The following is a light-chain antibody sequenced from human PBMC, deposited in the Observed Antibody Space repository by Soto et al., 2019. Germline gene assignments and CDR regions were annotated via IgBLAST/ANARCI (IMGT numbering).Light chain of an antibody. CDR1: QSVRGY. J-gene: IGKJ2*01. CDR2: DAS. CDR3: QHYGSLPRA. Sequence: EIVLTQSPATLSLSPGERATLSCRASQSVRGYLAWYQQKPGQAPRLLIYDASNRATGIPARFSGSGSGTDFTLTINRLEPEDFAVYYCQHYGSLPRAFGQGTKLEIK. V-gene: IGKV3-11*01.